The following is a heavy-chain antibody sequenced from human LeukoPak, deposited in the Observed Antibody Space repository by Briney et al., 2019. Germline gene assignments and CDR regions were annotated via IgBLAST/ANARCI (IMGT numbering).Heavy chain of an antibody. CDR3: ARDPWTYGSGSYYTEANWFDP. V-gene: IGHV1-18*01. Sequence: ASVKVSCKASGYTFTSYGISWVRQAPGQGLEWTGWISAYNGNTNYAQKLQGRVTMTTDTSTGTAYMELRSLRSDDTAVYYCARDPWTYGSGSYYTEANWFDPWGQGTLVTVSS. CDR1: GYTFTSYG. J-gene: IGHJ5*02. CDR2: ISAYNGNT. D-gene: IGHD3-10*01.